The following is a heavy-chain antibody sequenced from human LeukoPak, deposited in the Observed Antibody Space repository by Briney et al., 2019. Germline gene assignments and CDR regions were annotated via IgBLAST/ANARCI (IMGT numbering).Heavy chain of an antibody. Sequence: PGGSLRLSCAASGFTFSSYRMSWVRQAPGKGLEWVANIKQDGSEKDYVDSVKGRFTISRDNAKNSLYLQMNSLRAEDTAVYYCARGPLGATAYWGQGTLVTVSS. V-gene: IGHV3-7*01. CDR1: GFTFSSYR. CDR3: ARGPLGATAY. J-gene: IGHJ4*02. CDR2: IKQDGSEK. D-gene: IGHD1-26*01.